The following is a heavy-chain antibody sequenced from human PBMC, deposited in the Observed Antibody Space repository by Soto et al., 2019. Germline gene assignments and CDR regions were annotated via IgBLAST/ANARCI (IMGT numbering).Heavy chain of an antibody. CDR3: ARQLWFGELPDPFDY. Sequence: GGSLRLSCAASGFTSSSYGMHWFRQAPGKGMEWVAVIWNDGSNKYYADSVKGRFTISRDNSKNTLYLQMNSLRAEDTAVYYCARQLWFGELPDPFDYWGQGTLVTVSA. CDR1: GFTSSSYG. J-gene: IGHJ4*02. CDR2: IWNDGSNK. V-gene: IGHV3-33*01. D-gene: IGHD3-10*01.